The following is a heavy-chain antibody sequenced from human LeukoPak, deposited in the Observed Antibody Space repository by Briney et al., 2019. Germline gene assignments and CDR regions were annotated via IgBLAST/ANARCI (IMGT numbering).Heavy chain of an antibody. CDR3: TRVGQWELGLDY. D-gene: IGHD1-26*01. CDR1: GFTVSSNY. J-gene: IGHJ4*02. Sequence: GGSLRLSCAASGFTVSSNYMSWVRQAPGKGLEWVSVIYSGGSTYYADSVKGRFTISRDNSKNTLYLQMNSLRAEDTAVYYCTRVGQWELGLDYWGQGTLVTVSS. CDR2: IYSGGST. V-gene: IGHV3-53*01.